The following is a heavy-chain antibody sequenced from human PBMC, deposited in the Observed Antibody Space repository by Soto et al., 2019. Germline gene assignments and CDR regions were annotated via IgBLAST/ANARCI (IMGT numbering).Heavy chain of an antibody. CDR3: AKVVAAPHEIPFDP. Sequence: PGGSLSLSCAASGFTFSSYGMHWVRQAPGKGLEWVAVISYDGSNKYYADSVKGRFTISRDNSKNTLYLQMNSLRAEDTAVYYCAKVVAAPHEIPFDPWGQGPLVTVSS. J-gene: IGHJ5*02. D-gene: IGHD6-13*01. CDR2: ISYDGSNK. V-gene: IGHV3-30*18. CDR1: GFTFSSYG.